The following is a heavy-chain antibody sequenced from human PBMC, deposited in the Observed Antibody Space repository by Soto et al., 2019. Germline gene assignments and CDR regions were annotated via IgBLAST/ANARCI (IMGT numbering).Heavy chain of an antibody. Sequence: SETLSLTCAVSGYSISSGYYWGWIRQPPGKGLEWIGSIYHSGSTYYNPSLKSRVTISVDTSKNQFSLKLSSVTAADTAVYYCAGGTRGPEENWFDPWGQGTLVTV. CDR2: IYHSGST. CDR1: GYSISSGYY. V-gene: IGHV4-38-2*01. D-gene: IGHD1-1*01. J-gene: IGHJ5*02. CDR3: AGGTRGPEENWFDP.